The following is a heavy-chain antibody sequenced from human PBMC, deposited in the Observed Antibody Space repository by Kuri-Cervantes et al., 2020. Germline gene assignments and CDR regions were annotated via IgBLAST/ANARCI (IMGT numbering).Heavy chain of an antibody. CDR2: TLFDGSKQ. Sequence: LSLTFAASGFTFNGYEMNWVRQAPGKGLEWVAVTLFDGSKQYYPDSVKGRFTISRDTSENTLYLQMNSLRADDTAVYYCVREQAVAATGEVDFDFWGQGTLVTVSS. CDR3: VREQAVAATGEVDFDF. J-gene: IGHJ4*02. CDR1: GFTFNGYE. D-gene: IGHD6-19*01. V-gene: IGHV3-33*08.